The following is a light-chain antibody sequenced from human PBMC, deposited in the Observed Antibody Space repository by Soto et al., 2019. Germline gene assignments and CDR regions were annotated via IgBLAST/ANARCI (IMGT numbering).Light chain of an antibody. J-gene: IGKJ1*01. CDR1: QSFSSY. CDR2: KES. CDR3: QENKTYYQT. V-gene: IGKV1-5*03. Sequence: DIQMTQSPSTLSASVGDRVTITCRASQSFSSYLALYQQKPWKAPKVLIYKESNLESGLPSRFRGSGSGTAFSLTIISLQLDDFATYYCQENKTYYQTFGRGTKVEI.